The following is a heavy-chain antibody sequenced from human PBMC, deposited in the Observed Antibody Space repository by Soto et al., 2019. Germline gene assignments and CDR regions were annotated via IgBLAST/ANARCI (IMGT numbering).Heavy chain of an antibody. V-gene: IGHV1-8*01. D-gene: IGHD3-3*01. CDR3: ARASSYDFWSGPSSHYYGMDV. CDR1: GYTFTSYD. J-gene: IGHJ6*02. CDR2: MNPNSGNT. Sequence: GASVKVSCKASGYTFTSYDINWVRQATGQGLEWMGWMNPNSGNTGYAQKFQGRVTMTRNTSISTAYMKLSSLRSEDTAVYYCARASSYDFWSGPSSHYYGMDVWGQGTTVTVSS.